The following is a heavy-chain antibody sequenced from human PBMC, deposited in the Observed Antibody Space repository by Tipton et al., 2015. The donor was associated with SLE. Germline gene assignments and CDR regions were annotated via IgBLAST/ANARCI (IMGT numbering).Heavy chain of an antibody. CDR1: GGSMTTSTYY. J-gene: IGHJ4*02. Sequence: TLSLTCTVSGGSMTTSTYYWGWVRPPPGKGREWIGSIYYTGSTYYNPSPKSRVIISVDTSENQFSLRLTSVTAADTAIYYRARRRGPTDYGSGNYSPFDCWGQGTLVTVSS. CDR2: IYYTGST. V-gene: IGHV4-39*07. CDR3: ARRRGPTDYGSGNYSPFDC. D-gene: IGHD3-10*01.